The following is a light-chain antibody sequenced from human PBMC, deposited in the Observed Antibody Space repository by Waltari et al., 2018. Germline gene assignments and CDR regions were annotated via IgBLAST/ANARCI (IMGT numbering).Light chain of an antibody. CDR3: CSYAGIYTWV. Sequence: QSALTQPRSVSGSPGQSVTISCTGTSSDVGRYTYVSWFQQYPGKAPKLMISDVSERPSGVPDRFSGSKSGNTASLTISGLQAEDEADYYCCSYAGIYTWVFGGGTQLTVL. CDR1: SSDVGRYTY. V-gene: IGLV2-11*01. CDR2: DVS. J-gene: IGLJ3*02.